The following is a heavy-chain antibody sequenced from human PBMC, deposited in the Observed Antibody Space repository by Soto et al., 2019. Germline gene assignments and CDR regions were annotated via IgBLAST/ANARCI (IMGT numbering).Heavy chain of an antibody. D-gene: IGHD1-26*01. V-gene: IGHV3-23*01. CDR2: ISSSGSRT. Sequence: PGGSLRLSCAASGFTFSDYGMTWVRQVPGKGLEWVSGISSSGSRTYYADSVKGRFTISRDNSKNTLFVQMDNLRADDTAVYYCGRDNKWEFPHDIDRWGQGT. CDR3: GRDNKWEFPHDIDR. CDR1: GFTFSDYG. J-gene: IGHJ5*02.